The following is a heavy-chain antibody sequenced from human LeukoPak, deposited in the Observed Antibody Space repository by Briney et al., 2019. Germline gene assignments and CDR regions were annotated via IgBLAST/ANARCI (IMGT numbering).Heavy chain of an antibody. CDR1: GGSISRYY. V-gene: IGHV4-59*08. J-gene: IGHJ5*02. D-gene: IGHD2-2*01. CDR2: IYYSGST. Sequence: SETLSLTCTVSGGSISRYYWSWIRQPPGKGLEWIGYIYYSGSTNYNPSLKSRVTISVDTSKNQFSLKLSSVTAADTAVYYCARRDGYCSSSSCYFARFDPWGQGTLVTVSS. CDR3: ARRDGYCSSSSCYFARFDP.